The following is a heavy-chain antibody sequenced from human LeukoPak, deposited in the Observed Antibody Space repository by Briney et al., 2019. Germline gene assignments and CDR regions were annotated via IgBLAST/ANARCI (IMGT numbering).Heavy chain of an antibody. V-gene: IGHV4-39*07. D-gene: IGHD3-22*01. Sequence: SETLSLTCTVSGGSISSSSYYWGWIRQPPGKGLEWIGSIYYSGSTYYNPSLKSRVTISVDTSKNQFSLKLSSVTAADTAVYYCARVPYYYDSSGYFCYFDYWGQGTLVTVSS. CDR2: IYYSGST. J-gene: IGHJ4*02. CDR1: GGSISSSSYY. CDR3: ARVPYYYDSSGYFCYFDY.